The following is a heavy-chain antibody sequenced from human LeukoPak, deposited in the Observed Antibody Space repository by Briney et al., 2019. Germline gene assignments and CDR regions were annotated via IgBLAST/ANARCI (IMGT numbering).Heavy chain of an antibody. D-gene: IGHD6-13*01. CDR3: ARDQGGSSSPFDY. Sequence: PGGSLRLSCAVSGITLSNYGMSWVRQAPGKGLEWVSSISSSSSYIYYADSVKGRFTISRDNAKNSLYLQMNSLRAEDTAVYYCARDQGGSSSPFDYWGQGTLVTVSS. CDR2: ISSSSSYI. J-gene: IGHJ4*02. CDR1: GITLSNYG. V-gene: IGHV3-21*01.